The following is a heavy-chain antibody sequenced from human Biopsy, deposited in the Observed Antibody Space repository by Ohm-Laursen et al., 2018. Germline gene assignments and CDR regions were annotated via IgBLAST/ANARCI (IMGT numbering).Heavy chain of an antibody. Sequence: ASVKVSCNASGNTFATYHIHWVRQAPGQGLEWMGVISPSGATTSFSQKFQGRITMTRDTSTGTAYMDLNSLGSEDTAVYYCARAGVGSDGTDSYYYGMDVWGPGTTVTVSS. CDR3: ARAGVGSDGTDSYYYGMDV. CDR2: ISPSGATT. D-gene: IGHD5-24*01. J-gene: IGHJ6*02. CDR1: GNTFATYH. V-gene: IGHV1-46*01.